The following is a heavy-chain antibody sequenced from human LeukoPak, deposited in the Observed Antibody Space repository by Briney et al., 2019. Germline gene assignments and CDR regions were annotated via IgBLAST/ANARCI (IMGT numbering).Heavy chain of an antibody. V-gene: IGHV1-2*02. CDR2: INPNSGGT. CDR1: GYTFTGYY. D-gene: IGHD1-1*01. J-gene: IGHJ3*02. CDR3: ARADHNYWNAFDI. Sequence: ASVKVSCKASGYTFTGYYMHWVRQAPGQGLEWMGWINPNSGGTNYAQKFQGRFSITRDTSTNTAYMELSSLRSEDTAVYYCARADHNYWNAFDIWGQGTLVTVSS.